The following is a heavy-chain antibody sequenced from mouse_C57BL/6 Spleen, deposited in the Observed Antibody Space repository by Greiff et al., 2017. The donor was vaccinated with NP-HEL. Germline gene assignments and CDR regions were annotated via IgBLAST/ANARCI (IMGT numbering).Heavy chain of an antibody. V-gene: IGHV1-74*01. Sequence: QVHVKQPGAELVKPGASVKVSCKASGYTFTSYWMHWVKQRPGQGLEWIGRIHPSDSDTNYNQKFKGKATLTVDKSSSTAYMQLSSLTSEDSAVYYCAIPYQLGPGAMDYWGQGTSVTVSS. CDR1: GYTFTSYW. J-gene: IGHJ4*01. CDR3: AIPYQLGPGAMDY. D-gene: IGHD4-1*02. CDR2: IHPSDSDT.